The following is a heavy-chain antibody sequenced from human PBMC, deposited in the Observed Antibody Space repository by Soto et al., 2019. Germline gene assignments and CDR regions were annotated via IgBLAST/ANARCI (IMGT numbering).Heavy chain of an antibody. CDR3: ARDLTGDHNWYFDL. CDR1: GGSISSYY. J-gene: IGHJ2*01. Sequence: SETLSLTCTVSGGSISSYYWSWIRQPPGKGLEWIGYIYYSGSTNYNPSLKSRVTISVDTSKNQFSLKLSSVTAADTAVYYCARDLTGDHNWYFDLWGRGTLVTVSS. V-gene: IGHV4-59*01. CDR2: IYYSGST. D-gene: IGHD7-27*01.